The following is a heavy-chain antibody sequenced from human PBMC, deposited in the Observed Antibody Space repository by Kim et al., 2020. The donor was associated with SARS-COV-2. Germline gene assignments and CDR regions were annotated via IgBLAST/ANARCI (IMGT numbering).Heavy chain of an antibody. CDR3: ARDSDSLYGDPAYYFDY. D-gene: IGHD4-17*01. J-gene: IGHJ4*02. Sequence: GGSLRLSCAASGFTFSSYAMHWVRQAPGKGLEWVAVISYDGSNKYYADSVKGRFTISRDNSKNTLYLQMNSLRAEDTAVYYCARDSDSLYGDPAYYFDYWGQGTLVTVSS. CDR1: GFTFSSYA. CDR2: ISYDGSNK. V-gene: IGHV3-30-3*01.